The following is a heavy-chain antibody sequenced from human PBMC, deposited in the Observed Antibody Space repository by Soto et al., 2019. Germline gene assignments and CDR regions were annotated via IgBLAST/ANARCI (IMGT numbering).Heavy chain of an antibody. Sequence: NPSETLSLTCTVSGGSITSSSYYWGWIRQPPGKGLEWIGSINYSGTTYYNPSLKSRVTISVDTSKNQFSLKLSSVTAADTAVFYCARLIAAAGVSYFDYWGQGTLVTVSS. CDR3: ARLIAAAGVSYFDY. J-gene: IGHJ4*02. V-gene: IGHV4-39*01. CDR1: GGSITSSSYY. CDR2: INYSGTT. D-gene: IGHD6-13*01.